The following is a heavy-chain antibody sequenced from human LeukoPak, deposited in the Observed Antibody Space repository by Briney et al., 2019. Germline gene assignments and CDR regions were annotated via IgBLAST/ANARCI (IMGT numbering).Heavy chain of an antibody. CDR2: IDYSGST. J-gene: IGHJ5*02. CDR3: ARSGMYDFWSGYGNWFDP. V-gene: IGHV4-59*01. CDR1: GGSISSYY. D-gene: IGHD3-3*01. Sequence: SETLSLTCTVSGGSISSYYWSWLRQPPGKGLEWIGYIDYSGSTNYNPSLKSRVTISVDTSKNQFSLKLSSVTAADTAVYYCARSGMYDFWSGYGNWFDPWGQGTLVTVSS.